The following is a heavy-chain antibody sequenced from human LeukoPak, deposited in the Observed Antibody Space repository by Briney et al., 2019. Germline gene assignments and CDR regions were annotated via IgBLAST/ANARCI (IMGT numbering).Heavy chain of an antibody. CDR2: IKQDGSDK. V-gene: IGHV3-7*04. D-gene: IGHD5-18*01. CDR3: AGVGDTTMVHLLHY. CDR1: GFLFSNYW. Sequence: GGSLRLSCAASGFLFSNYWMSWVRQAPGKGLEWVANIKQDGSDKYYVDSVKGRFTISRDNAKNSLYLQMNSLRGEDTAVYYCAGVGDTTMVHLLHYWGQGTLVTVSS. J-gene: IGHJ4*02.